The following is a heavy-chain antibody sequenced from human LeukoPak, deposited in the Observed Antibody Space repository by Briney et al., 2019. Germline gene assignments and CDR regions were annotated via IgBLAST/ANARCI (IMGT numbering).Heavy chain of an antibody. CDR2: ITWDGGTT. V-gene: IGHV3-43*01. CDR1: GFTFDDYT. CDR3: AKDLGSYYSNSYFRGFDS. Sequence: GGSLRLSCAASGFTFDDYTMHWVRQAPGTGLEWVSLITWDGGTTYYADSVKGRFTISRDRSTDSLYLQMNNLRSEDTALYYCAKDLGSYYSNSYFRGFDSWGQGTLVTVSS. D-gene: IGHD5-18*01. J-gene: IGHJ4*02.